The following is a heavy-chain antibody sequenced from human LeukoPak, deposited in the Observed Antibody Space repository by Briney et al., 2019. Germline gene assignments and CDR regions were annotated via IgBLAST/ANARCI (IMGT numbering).Heavy chain of an antibody. CDR1: GFTFSNNA. CDR3: ARDIVVVVAALYYFDY. CDR2: INQDGREK. D-gene: IGHD2-15*01. Sequence: PGGSLRLSCEASGFTFSNNAMNRVRQAPGKGLEWVANINQDGREKYYVDSVKGRFTISRDNAKNSLYLQMNCLRAEDTAVYYCARDIVVVVAALYYFDYWGQGTLVTVSS. J-gene: IGHJ4*02. V-gene: IGHV3-7*01.